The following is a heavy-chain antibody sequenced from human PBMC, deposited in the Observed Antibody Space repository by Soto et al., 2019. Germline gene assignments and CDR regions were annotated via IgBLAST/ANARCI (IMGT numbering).Heavy chain of an antibody. CDR1: GFTFSSYA. CDR2: ISGSGGST. CDR3: AKDGSGSYFGPHFAWDI. V-gene: IGHV3-23*01. D-gene: IGHD3-10*01. Sequence: GGSLRLSCAASGFTFSSYAMSWVRQAPGKGLEWVSAISGSGGSTYYADSVKGRFTISRDNSKNTLYLQMNSLRAEDTAVYYCAKDGSGSYFGPHFAWDIWGQGTMVTISS. J-gene: IGHJ3*02.